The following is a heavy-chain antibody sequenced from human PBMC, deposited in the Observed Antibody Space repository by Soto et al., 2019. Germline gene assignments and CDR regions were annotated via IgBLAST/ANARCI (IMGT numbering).Heavy chain of an antibody. V-gene: IGHV1-69*13. D-gene: IGHD5-18*01. CDR1: GYTFTSYG. Sequence: SVKVSCKASGYTFTSYGISWVRQAPGQGLEWMGGIIPIFGTANYAQKFQGRVTITADESTSTAYMELSSLRSEDTAVYYCARSDTAMVLSPPFFDYWGQGTLVTVSS. CDR2: IIPIFGTA. J-gene: IGHJ4*02. CDR3: ARSDTAMVLSPPFFDY.